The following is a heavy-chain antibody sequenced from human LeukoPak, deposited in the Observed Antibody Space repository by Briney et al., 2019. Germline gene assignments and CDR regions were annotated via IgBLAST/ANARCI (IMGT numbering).Heavy chain of an antibody. D-gene: IGHD3-22*01. V-gene: IGHV3-66*01. Sequence: QAGGSLRLSCAASGFTVSSNYMSWVRQAPGKGLEWVSVIYSGGSTYYADSVKGRLTISRDNSKNTLYLQMNSLRAEDTAVYYCARNYYDSSGYSYYFDYWGQGTLVTVSS. CDR2: IYSGGST. J-gene: IGHJ4*02. CDR3: ARNYYDSSGYSYYFDY. CDR1: GFTVSSNY.